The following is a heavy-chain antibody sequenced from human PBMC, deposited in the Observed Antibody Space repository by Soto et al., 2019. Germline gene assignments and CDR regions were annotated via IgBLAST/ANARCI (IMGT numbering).Heavy chain of an antibody. J-gene: IGHJ6*02. CDR1: GFTFDDYF. V-gene: IGHV3-20*04. Sequence: PGGSLRLSCAASGFTFDDYFMSWVRQAPGKGLEWVSGINWNGGSTGYADSVKGRFTISRDNAKNSLYLQMNSLRAEDTALYYCAKSMGGTANGMDVWGQGTTVTVSS. D-gene: IGHD2-15*01. CDR3: AKSMGGTANGMDV. CDR2: INWNGGST.